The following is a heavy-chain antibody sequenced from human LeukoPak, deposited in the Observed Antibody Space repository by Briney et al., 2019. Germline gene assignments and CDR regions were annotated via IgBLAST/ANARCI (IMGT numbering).Heavy chain of an antibody. CDR2: IYYSGSP. CDR1: GGSISNNNYY. D-gene: IGHD3-22*01. J-gene: IGHJ3*02. Sequence: KPSETLSLTCTVSGGSISNNNYYWAWIRQPPGKGLECIGSIYYSGSPYYNPSLKSRVTISVDTSKNQFSLRLSSVTAADTAVYYCARHFRPLWYYDSSGYQNAFDIWGQGTMVTVSS. V-gene: IGHV4-39*01. CDR3: ARHFRPLWYYDSSGYQNAFDI.